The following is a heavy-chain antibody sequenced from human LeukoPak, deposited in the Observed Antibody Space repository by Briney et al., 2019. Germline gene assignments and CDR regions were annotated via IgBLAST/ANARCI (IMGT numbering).Heavy chain of an antibody. D-gene: IGHD3-10*01. CDR2: TYYRSKWYN. V-gene: IGHV6-1*01. J-gene: IGHJ4*02. CDR1: GDSVSSNSAA. Sequence: SQTLSLTCAISGDSVSSNSAAWNWIRQSPSRGLEWLGRTYYRSKWYNDYAVSVKSRITINPDTSKNQFSLQLNSVTPEDTAVYYRARADYGSGSYYYYFDYWGQGTLVTVSS. CDR3: ARADYGSGSYYYYFDY.